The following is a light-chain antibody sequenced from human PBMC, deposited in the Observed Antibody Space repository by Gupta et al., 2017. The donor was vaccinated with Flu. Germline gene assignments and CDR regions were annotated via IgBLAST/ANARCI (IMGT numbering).Light chain of an antibody. Sequence: SYELTQPPSVSVSPVPTSSIPCSGDKLGDKYACWYQQKPGQSPVLVIYQDSKRPSGIPERFSGSNSGNTATLTISGTQAMDEADYYCQAWDSSTAYVVFGGGTKLTVL. J-gene: IGLJ2*01. CDR1: KLGDKY. CDR2: QDS. CDR3: QAWDSSTAYVV. V-gene: IGLV3-1*01.